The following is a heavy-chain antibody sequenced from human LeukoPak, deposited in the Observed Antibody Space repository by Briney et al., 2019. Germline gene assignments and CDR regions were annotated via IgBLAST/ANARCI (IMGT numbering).Heavy chain of an antibody. CDR3: ARVNNWNDAGAFDI. V-gene: IGHV4-30-4*08. D-gene: IGHD1-1*01. Sequence: SETLSLTCTVSGGSISSGDYYWSWIRQPPGKGLEWLVYIYYSGSTYYNPSLKSRVTISVDTSKNQFSLKLSSVTAADTAVYYCARVNNWNDAGAFDIWGQGTMVTVSS. J-gene: IGHJ3*02. CDR2: IYYSGST. CDR1: GGSISSGDYY.